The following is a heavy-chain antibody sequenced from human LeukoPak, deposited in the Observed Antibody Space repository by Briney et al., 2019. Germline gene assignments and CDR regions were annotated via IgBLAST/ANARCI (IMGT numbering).Heavy chain of an antibody. CDR2: IYTSGST. J-gene: IGHJ2*01. D-gene: IGHD3-22*01. CDR3: ARTQLPYYYDSSGYRNWYFDL. Sequence: SETLSLTCTVSGGSISSYYWSWIRQPAGKGLEWIGRIYTSGSTNYNPSLKSRVTMSVDTSKNQFSLKLSSVTAADRAVYYCARTQLPYYYDSSGYRNWYFDLWGRGTLVTVSS. CDR1: GGSISSYY. V-gene: IGHV4-4*07.